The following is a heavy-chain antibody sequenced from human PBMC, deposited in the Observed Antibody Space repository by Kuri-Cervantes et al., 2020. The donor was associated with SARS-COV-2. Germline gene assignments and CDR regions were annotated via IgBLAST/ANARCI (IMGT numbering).Heavy chain of an antibody. CDR3: ARHVAGDGSGSYYTYGDAFDI. V-gene: IGHV4-59*08. Sequence: SETLSLTCTVSGGSISSYYWSWIRQPPGKGLEWIGYIYYSGSTNYNPSLKSRVTISVDTSKNQISLKLSSVTAADTAVYYCARHVAGDGSGSYYTYGDAFDIWGQGTMVTVSS. CDR1: GGSISSYY. CDR2: IYYSGST. D-gene: IGHD3-10*01. J-gene: IGHJ3*02.